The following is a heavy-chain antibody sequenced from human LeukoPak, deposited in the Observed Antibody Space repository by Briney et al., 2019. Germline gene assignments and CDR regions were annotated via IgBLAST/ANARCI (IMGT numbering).Heavy chain of an antibody. Sequence: PGGSLRLSCAASGFTFSRYWMHWVRQAPGKGLVWVSRIKSDGSNTNYADSVKGRFTISRDNAKNTLYLQMNSLRAEDTAVYYCTRGRGGYYYDYWGQGTVVTVSS. D-gene: IGHD2-15*01. CDR2: IKSDGSNT. CDR1: GFTFSRYW. CDR3: TRGRGGYYYDY. V-gene: IGHV3-74*01. J-gene: IGHJ4*02.